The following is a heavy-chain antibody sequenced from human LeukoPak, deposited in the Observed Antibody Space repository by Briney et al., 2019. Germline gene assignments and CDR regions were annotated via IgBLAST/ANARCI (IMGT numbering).Heavy chain of an antibody. Sequence: SETLSLTCTVSGGSFSSGSYYWSWIRQPAGKGLEWIGRIYTSGSTNYNPSLKSRVTLSVDTSKNQFSPKLSSVTAADTAVYYCARVTGYTIEDYFDYWGQGTLVTVSS. CDR1: GGSFSSGSYY. V-gene: IGHV4-61*02. CDR2: IYTSGST. D-gene: IGHD3-9*01. J-gene: IGHJ4*02. CDR3: ARVTGYTIEDYFDY.